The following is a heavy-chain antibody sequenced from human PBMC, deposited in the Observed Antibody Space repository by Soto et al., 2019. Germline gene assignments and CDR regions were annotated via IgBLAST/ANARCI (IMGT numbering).Heavy chain of an antibody. D-gene: IGHD6-13*01. V-gene: IGHV3-48*02. Sequence: GGSVRLSCAASGVSFSHRVMIWARQAPGKGLEWVSYISPSGTTTYYADSVKGRFTLSRDNAHNSLYLHMDSLRYDDTAVYYCAGDEGLYSISCKFDDRGQLTPVTVSS. CDR3: AGDEGLYSISCKFDD. J-gene: IGHJ4*02. CDR2: ISPSGTTT. CDR1: GVSFSHRV.